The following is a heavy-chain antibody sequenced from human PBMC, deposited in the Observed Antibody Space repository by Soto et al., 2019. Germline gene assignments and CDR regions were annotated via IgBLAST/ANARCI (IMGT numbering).Heavy chain of an antibody. J-gene: IGHJ4*02. Sequence: QVQLVQSGAEVKKPGSSVKVSCKASGGTLSSYPISWVRQAPGQGLEWMGGIFPIFGTANYAQKFQGRVTITADQSTSTAYMELSRLRSEDTAVYYCAREEVKRDLDYWGQGTLVTVSS. V-gene: IGHV1-69*01. D-gene: IGHD2-21*01. CDR2: IFPIFGTA. CDR1: GGTLSSYP. CDR3: AREEVKRDLDY.